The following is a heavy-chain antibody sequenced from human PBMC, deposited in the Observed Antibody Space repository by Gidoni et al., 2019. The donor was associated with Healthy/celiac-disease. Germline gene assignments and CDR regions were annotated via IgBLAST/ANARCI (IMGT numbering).Heavy chain of an antibody. Sequence: QVQLVDSVGGVVQPGRSLRLSCAASGFTFSRYGMHWVRQAPGKGLEWVAVIWYEGSNKDYADAVKGRVTSARDNSKNTLYLQRNSLRDEDTAGYYCAREEAVAGTRAFDIWGQGTMVTVSS. CDR1: GFTFSRYG. J-gene: IGHJ3*02. D-gene: IGHD6-19*01. V-gene: IGHV3-33*01. CDR3: AREEAVAGTRAFDI. CDR2: IWYEGSNK.